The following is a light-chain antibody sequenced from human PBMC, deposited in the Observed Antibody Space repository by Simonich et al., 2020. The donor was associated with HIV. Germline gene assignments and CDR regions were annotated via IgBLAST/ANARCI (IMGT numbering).Light chain of an antibody. Sequence: DIVMTQTPLSLSVTPGQPASISCKYSQSLLHSGGKTYMHWYLQKPGQSPQLLNYEVSSRCAGMPDRISGSGSGTDFTLNISRVEAEDVGIYYCMQGINLPLTFGGGTKVEIK. CDR3: MQGINLPLT. J-gene: IGKJ4*01. CDR1: QSLLHSGGKTY. CDR2: EVS. V-gene: IGKV2-29*02.